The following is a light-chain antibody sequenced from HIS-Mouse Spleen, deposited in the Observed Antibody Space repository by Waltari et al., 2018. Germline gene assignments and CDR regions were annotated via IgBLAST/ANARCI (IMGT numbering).Light chain of an antibody. V-gene: IGLV3-10*01. CDR3: YSTDSSGNHRV. Sequence: SYELTQPPSVSVSPGQTARITCSGDALPKKYAYWYQQKSGQAPVLVIYEDSKRPSEIPERFSGSSSGTMATLTISGAQVEDEADYYCYSTDSSGNHRVFGGGTKRTVL. J-gene: IGLJ2*01. CDR2: EDS. CDR1: ALPKKY.